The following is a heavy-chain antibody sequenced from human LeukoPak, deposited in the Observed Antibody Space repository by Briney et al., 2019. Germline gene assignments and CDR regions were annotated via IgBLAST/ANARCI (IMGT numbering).Heavy chain of an antibody. D-gene: IGHD3-10*01. Sequence: ASVKVSCKASGGTFSSYAISWVRQAPGQGLEWMGGIIPIFGTANYAQKFQGRVTITADESTSTAYMELSSLRSEDTAVYYCARRGSPYYGSGSYYKERRYYFDYWGQGTLVTVSS. CDR1: GGTFSSYA. J-gene: IGHJ4*02. CDR3: ARRGSPYYGSGSYYKERRYYFDY. V-gene: IGHV1-69*13. CDR2: IIPIFGTA.